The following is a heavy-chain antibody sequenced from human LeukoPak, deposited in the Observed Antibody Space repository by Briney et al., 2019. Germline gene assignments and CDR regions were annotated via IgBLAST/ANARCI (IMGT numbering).Heavy chain of an antibody. Sequence: SETLSLTCTISGYSISSGYYWGWIRQPPGKGLEWIGSIYRSGNTYYNPSLKSRLTISVDTSKSQFSLKLSSVTAADTAIYYCARGGYYGSGNDFRFDPWGQGTLVTVSS. CDR1: GYSISSGYY. D-gene: IGHD3-10*01. CDR3: ARGGYYGSGNDFRFDP. V-gene: IGHV4-38-2*02. J-gene: IGHJ5*02. CDR2: IYRSGNT.